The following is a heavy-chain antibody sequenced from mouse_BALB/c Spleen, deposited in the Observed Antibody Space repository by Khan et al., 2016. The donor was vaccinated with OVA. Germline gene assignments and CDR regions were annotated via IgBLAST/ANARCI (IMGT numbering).Heavy chain of an antibody. CDR1: GFSLTSYG. J-gene: IGHJ2*01. CDR2: IWAGGST. Sequence: QVQLKESGPGLVAPSQSLSITCTVSGFSLTSYGVHWVRQPPGKGLEWLGVIWAGGSTNYNSALMSRLSISNDHSKSQVFLKMNRLQTDDTAMYYCDRLEDRWGQGTTLTVSS. CDR3: DRLEDR. V-gene: IGHV2-9*02.